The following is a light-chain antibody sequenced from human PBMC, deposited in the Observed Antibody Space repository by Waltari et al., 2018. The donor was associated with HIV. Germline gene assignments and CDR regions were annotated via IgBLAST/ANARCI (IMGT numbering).Light chain of an antibody. Sequence: QSVLTQPPSVSAAPGQKVTISCSGSSSNLGNRFVSWYQHVPGAAPKLLIYDNNQRPSGIPDRFSGSKSGTSANLGITGLQTGDEADYYCSAWDVSLGAGVFGGGTKLTVL. CDR1: SSNLGNRF. J-gene: IGLJ2*01. V-gene: IGLV1-51*01. CDR2: DNN. CDR3: SAWDVSLGAGV.